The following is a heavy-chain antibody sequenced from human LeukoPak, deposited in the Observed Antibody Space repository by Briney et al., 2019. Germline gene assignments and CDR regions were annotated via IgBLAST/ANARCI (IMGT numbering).Heavy chain of an antibody. CDR3: ARRPYNSGRYFDL. Sequence: ASVKVSCKASGYTFTGYYMHWVRQAPGQGLEWMGWINPNSGGTNYAQKFQGRVTMTRDTSISTAYLQWGGLKASDTAMYFCARRPYNSGRYFDLWGRGTLVTVSS. D-gene: IGHD6-19*01. J-gene: IGHJ2*01. CDR2: INPNSGGT. CDR1: GYTFTGYY. V-gene: IGHV1-2*02.